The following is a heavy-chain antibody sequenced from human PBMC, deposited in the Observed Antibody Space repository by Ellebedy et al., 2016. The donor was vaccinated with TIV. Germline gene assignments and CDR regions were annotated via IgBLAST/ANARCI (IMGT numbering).Heavy chain of an antibody. CDR1: GFTFTDSA. CDR3: AADLAVVGASPDYYFDY. Sequence: SVKVSXXASGFTFTDSAVQWVRQARGQRLEWIGWIVVGSGNTNYAQKFQERVTITRDMSTSTAYMELSSLRSEDTAVYYCAADLAVVGASPDYYFDYWGQGTLVTVSS. D-gene: IGHD1-26*01. J-gene: IGHJ4*02. V-gene: IGHV1-58*01. CDR2: IVVGSGNT.